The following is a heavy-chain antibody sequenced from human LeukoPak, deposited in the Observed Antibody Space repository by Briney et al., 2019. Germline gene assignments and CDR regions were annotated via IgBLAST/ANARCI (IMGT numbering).Heavy chain of an antibody. D-gene: IGHD3-10*01. V-gene: IGHV4-34*01. CDR3: ARGIGGSGSLFDY. CDR1: GGSFSGYY. CDR2: INHSGST. Sequence: SETLSLTCAVYGGSFSGYYWSWIRQPPGKGLEWIGEINHSGSTNYNPSLKSRVTISVDTSKNQFSLKLSSVTAADTAVYYCARGIGGSGSLFDYWGQGTPVTVSS. J-gene: IGHJ4*02.